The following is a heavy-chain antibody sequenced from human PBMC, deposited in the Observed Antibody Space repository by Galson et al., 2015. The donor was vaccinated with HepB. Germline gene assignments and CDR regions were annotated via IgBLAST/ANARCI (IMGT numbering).Heavy chain of an antibody. D-gene: IGHD3-10*01. J-gene: IGHJ6*02. CDR2: IKEDGSEK. V-gene: IGHV3-7*05. CDR3: ARVKRGEWYSYYYYGMDV. CDR1: GFISSMYW. Sequence: SLRLSCAASGFISSMYWMNWVRQAPGKGLEWVANIKEDGSEKNYVDSVKGRFTISRDNAKNSLYLQMNSLRAEDTAVYYWARVKRGEWYSYYYYGMDVWGQGTTVTVSS.